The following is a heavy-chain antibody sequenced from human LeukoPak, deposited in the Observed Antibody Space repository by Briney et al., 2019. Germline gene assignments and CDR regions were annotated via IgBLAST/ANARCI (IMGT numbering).Heavy chain of an antibody. CDR3: AKGIGYSGYESLDY. J-gene: IGHJ4*02. CDR1: GFTFDDYA. Sequence: GGSLRLSCAASGFTFDDYAMHWVRQAPGKGLEWVSGISWNSGSIGYADSVKGRFTISRDNAKNSLYLQMNSLRAEDTALYYCAKGIGYSGYESLDYWGQGTLVTVSS. V-gene: IGHV3-9*01. D-gene: IGHD5-12*01. CDR2: ISWNSGSI.